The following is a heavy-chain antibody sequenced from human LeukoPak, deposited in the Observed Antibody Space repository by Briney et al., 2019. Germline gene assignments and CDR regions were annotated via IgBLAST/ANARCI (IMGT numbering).Heavy chain of an antibody. CDR1: GGSISSSSYY. Sequence: SETLSLTCTVSGGSISSSSYYWGWIRQPPGKGLEWIGSIYYSGSTYYNPSLKSRVTISVDTSKNQFSLKLSSVTAADTAVYYCASSLSIASGWYYFDYWGQGTLVTVSS. D-gene: IGHD6-19*01. CDR2: IYYSGST. V-gene: IGHV4-39*01. J-gene: IGHJ4*02. CDR3: ASSLSIASGWYYFDY.